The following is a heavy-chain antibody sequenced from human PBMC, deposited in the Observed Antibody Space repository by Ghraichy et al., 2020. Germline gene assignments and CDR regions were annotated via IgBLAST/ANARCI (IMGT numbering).Heavy chain of an antibody. CDR3: ARAGHTWGYFYQYGLDV. CDR2: ISYDGSNE. Sequence: GGSLRLSCAASGFTFSTYAIHWVRQAPGKGLEWVSVISYDGSNEYYADSVKGRFTISRDNSKNTLYLQMNSLRAEDTSVYYCARAGHTWGYFYQYGLDV. D-gene: IGHD2-15*01. V-gene: IGHV3-30*03. CDR1: GFTFSTYA. J-gene: IGHJ6*01.